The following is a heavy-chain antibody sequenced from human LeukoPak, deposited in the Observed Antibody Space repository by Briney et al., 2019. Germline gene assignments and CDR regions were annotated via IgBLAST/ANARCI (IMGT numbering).Heavy chain of an antibody. V-gene: IGHV4-38-2*02. CDR2: IYHSGST. Sequence: SETLSLTCTVSGYSISSGYYWGWIRQPPGKGLEWIGSIYHSGSTYYNPSLKSRVTISVDTFKNQFSLKLSSVTAADTAVYYCARVSVVRAYYMDVWGKGTTVTVSS. CDR1: GYSISSGYY. D-gene: IGHD4-23*01. J-gene: IGHJ6*03. CDR3: ARVSVVRAYYMDV.